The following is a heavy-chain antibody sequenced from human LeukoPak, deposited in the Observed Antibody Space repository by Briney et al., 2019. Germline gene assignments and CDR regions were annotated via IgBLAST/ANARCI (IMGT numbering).Heavy chain of an antibody. CDR3: ATYPVSVLRNYFDY. J-gene: IGHJ4*02. D-gene: IGHD2-2*02. V-gene: IGHV4-59*11. Sequence: PSETLSLTCTVSGGSISSHYWSWIRQPPGKGLEWIGYFYYSGSTNYNPSLKSRVTISVDTSKNQFSLKLSSVTAADTAVHYCATYPVSVLRNYFDYWGQGTLVTVSS. CDR1: GGSISSHY. CDR2: FYYSGST.